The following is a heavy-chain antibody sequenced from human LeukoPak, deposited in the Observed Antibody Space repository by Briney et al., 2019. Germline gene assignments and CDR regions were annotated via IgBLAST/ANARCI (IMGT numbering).Heavy chain of an antibody. Sequence: PGRSLRLSCAASGFTFSIYAMYWLRQAPGKGLEWVAVISYDGSNKYYADSMKGRFTISRDISKNTLYLQMNSLRTEDTAVYHCARDWDYYGSGSYSHFSHWGQGTLVTVSS. CDR2: ISYDGSNK. CDR1: GFTFSIYA. D-gene: IGHD3-10*01. J-gene: IGHJ4*02. CDR3: ARDWDYYGSGSYSHFSH. V-gene: IGHV3-30-3*01.